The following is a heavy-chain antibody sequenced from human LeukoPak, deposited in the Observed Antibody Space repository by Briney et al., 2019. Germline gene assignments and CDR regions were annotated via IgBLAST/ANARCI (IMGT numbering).Heavy chain of an antibody. CDR1: GFTFSTYA. D-gene: IGHD6-19*01. CDR3: AKDARWLAPGTFDI. Sequence: GGSLRLSCAASGFTFSTYAMNWVRQAPGKGLNWVSGISGSGDSTFYADSVEGRFTISRDNSKKTLYLQMNSLRADDTAVYYCAKDARWLAPGTFDIWGQGTMVTVS. CDR2: ISGSGDST. J-gene: IGHJ3*02. V-gene: IGHV3-23*01.